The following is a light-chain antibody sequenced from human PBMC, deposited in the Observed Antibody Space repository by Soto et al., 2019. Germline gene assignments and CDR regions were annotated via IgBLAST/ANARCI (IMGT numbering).Light chain of an antibody. V-gene: IGKV3D-15*01. J-gene: IGKJ4*01. CDR3: QQYDIWPLT. Sequence: EIVMTQSPATLSVSPGERASLSCRASQSVSSNLAWYQQKPGQTPRLLIYATSTRATGMPDRFSGSGSGTEFALIISSLQSEDFAVYYCQQYDIWPLTFGGGTKVDIK. CDR1: QSVSSN. CDR2: ATS.